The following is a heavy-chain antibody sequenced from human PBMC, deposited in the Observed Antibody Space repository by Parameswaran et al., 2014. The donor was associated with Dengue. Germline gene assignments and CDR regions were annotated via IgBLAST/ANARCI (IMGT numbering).Heavy chain of an antibody. CDR3: ARGVVSWLVQYYFDY. CDR2: ISTHNGNT. V-gene: IGHV1-18*01. D-gene: IGHD6-19*01. J-gene: IGHJ4*02. Sequence: WVRQAPGQGLEWMGWISTHNGNTNYAQNLQGRVTMTTDTSTSTVYMELRSLRSDDTAVYYCARGVVSWLVQYYFDYWGQGTLVTVSS.